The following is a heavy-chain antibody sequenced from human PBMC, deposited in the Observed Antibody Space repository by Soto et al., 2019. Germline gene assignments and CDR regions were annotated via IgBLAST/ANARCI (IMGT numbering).Heavy chain of an antibody. D-gene: IGHD3-22*01. J-gene: IGHJ4*02. V-gene: IGHV3-13*01. Sequence: GGSLRLSCAASGFTFSSYSMNWVRQATGKGLEWVSAIGTAGDTYYPGSVKGRFTISRENAKNSLYLQMNSLRAGDTAVYYCARASAPKKTYYYDSSGYYHLDYWGQGTLVTVSS. CDR2: IGTAGDT. CDR3: ARASAPKKTYYYDSSGYYHLDY. CDR1: GFTFSSYS.